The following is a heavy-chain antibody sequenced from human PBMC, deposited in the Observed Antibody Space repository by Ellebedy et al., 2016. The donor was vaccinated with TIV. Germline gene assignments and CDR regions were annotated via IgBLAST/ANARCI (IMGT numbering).Heavy chain of an antibody. J-gene: IGHJ6*04. CDR3: ARGGEYQPGMDV. D-gene: IGHD2-2*01. V-gene: IGHV3-30*03. CDR2: ISYDGSNK. CDR1: GFTFSSYG. Sequence: GESLKISXAASGFTFSSYGMHWVRQAPGKGLEWVAVISYDGSNKYYADSVKGRFTISRDNSKNTLYLQMNSLRAEDTAVYYCARGGEYQPGMDVWGKGTTVTVSS.